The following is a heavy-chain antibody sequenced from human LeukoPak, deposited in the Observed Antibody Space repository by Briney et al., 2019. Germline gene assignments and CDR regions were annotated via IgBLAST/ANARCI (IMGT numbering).Heavy chain of an antibody. CDR2: IYYSGST. D-gene: IGHD3-10*01. CDR3: ASLRGYYYYYYMDV. Sequence: SETLSLTCTVSGGSISSYYWSWIRQPPGKGLEWIGYIYYSGSTNYNPSLKSRVTISVDTSKNQFSLKLSSVTAADTAVYYCASLRGYYYYYYMDVWGKGTTDTVSS. V-gene: IGHV4-59*01. CDR1: GGSISSYY. J-gene: IGHJ6*03.